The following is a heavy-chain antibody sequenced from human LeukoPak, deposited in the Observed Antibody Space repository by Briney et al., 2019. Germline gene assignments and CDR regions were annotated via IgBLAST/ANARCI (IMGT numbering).Heavy chain of an antibody. J-gene: IGHJ5*02. V-gene: IGHV4-59*01. D-gene: IGHD4-17*01. CDR3: ARDEGGDYYNWFDP. CDR1: GGSLSSYY. CDR2: IYYSGST. Sequence: PSETLSLTRTVSGGSLSSYYWSWIRQPPGKGLEWIGYIYYSGSTNYNPSLKSRVTISVDTSKNQFSLKLSSVTAADTAVYYCARDEGGDYYNWFDPWGQGTLVTVSS.